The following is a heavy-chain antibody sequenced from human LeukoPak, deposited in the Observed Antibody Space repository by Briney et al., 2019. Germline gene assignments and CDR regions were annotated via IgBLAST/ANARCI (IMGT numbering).Heavy chain of an antibody. CDR1: GGSISSYY. J-gene: IGHJ4*02. CDR3: ARDRAGETPFDY. V-gene: IGHV4-59*12. D-gene: IGHD3-10*01. CDR2: IYYSGST. Sequence: SETLSLTCTVSGGSISSYYWSWIRQPPGKGLEWIGYIYYSGSTNYNPSLKSRVTISVDTSKNQFSLKLSSVTAADTAVYYCARDRAGETPFDYWGQGTLVTVSS.